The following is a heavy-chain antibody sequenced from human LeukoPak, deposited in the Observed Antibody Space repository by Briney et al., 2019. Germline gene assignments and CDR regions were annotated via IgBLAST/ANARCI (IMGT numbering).Heavy chain of an antibody. Sequence: EASVKVSCKASGYTFTGYYMHWVRQAPGQGLEWMGWINPNSGGTNYAQKFQGRVTMTRDTSISTAYMELSRLRSDDTAVYYCARGRVGSGSYQGYYYYMDVWGKGTTVTVSS. CDR3: ARGRVGSGSYQGYYYYMDV. D-gene: IGHD3-10*01. CDR2: INPNSGGT. V-gene: IGHV1-2*02. J-gene: IGHJ6*03. CDR1: GYTFTGYY.